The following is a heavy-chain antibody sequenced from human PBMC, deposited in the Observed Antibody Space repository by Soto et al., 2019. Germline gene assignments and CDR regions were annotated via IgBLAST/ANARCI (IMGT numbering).Heavy chain of an antibody. CDR3: ADHNVLVPGALGAYYYYGMDV. Sequence: VKVSCKASGFTFTSSAVQWVRQARGQRLEWIGWIVVGSGNTNYAQKFQERVTITRDMSTSTAYMELSSLRSEDTAVYYCADHNVLVPGALGAYYYYGMDVWGK. V-gene: IGHV1-58*01. J-gene: IGHJ6*04. CDR2: IVVGSGNT. D-gene: IGHD2-2*01. CDR1: GFTFTSSA.